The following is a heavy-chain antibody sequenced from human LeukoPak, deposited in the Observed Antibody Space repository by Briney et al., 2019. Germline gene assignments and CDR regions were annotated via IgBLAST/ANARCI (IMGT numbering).Heavy chain of an antibody. CDR2: IRYDGSNK. CDR1: GFTFSTYG. V-gene: IGHV3-30*02. CDR3: ASPNGDYFDY. D-gene: IGHD4-17*01. Sequence: PGGSLRPSCAASGFTFSTYGMHWVRQAPGKGLEWVAFIRYDGSNKYYADSVKGRFTISRDNAKNSLYLQMNSLRAEDTAVYYCASPNGDYFDYWGQGTLVTVSS. J-gene: IGHJ4*02.